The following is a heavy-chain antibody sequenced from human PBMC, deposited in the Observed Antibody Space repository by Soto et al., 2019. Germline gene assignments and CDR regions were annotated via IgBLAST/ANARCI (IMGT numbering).Heavy chain of an antibody. CDR3: VKDNRGSY. Sequence: GGSLRLSCAASGFTFSSYAMSWVRQAPGKGLEWVATINEDGSGRYYVDSVKGRFTISRDNAKNSLYLQMNSLRAEDTAVYYCVKDNRGSYWGLGTLVTVSS. CDR1: GFTFSSYA. D-gene: IGHD3-10*01. CDR2: INEDGSGR. V-gene: IGHV3-7*01. J-gene: IGHJ4*02.